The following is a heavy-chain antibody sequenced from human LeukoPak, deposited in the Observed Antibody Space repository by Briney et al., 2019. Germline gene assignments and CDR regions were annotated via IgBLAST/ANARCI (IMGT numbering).Heavy chain of an antibody. CDR1: GFTVSSNY. V-gene: IGHV3-53*01. Sequence: GGSLRLSCAASGFTVSSNYMSRVRQAPGKGLEWVSVIYSGGSTYYADSVKGRFTISRDNSKNTLYLQMNSLRAEDTAVYYCARAPAAYAPFDYWGQGTLVTVSS. CDR2: IYSGGST. CDR3: ARAPAAYAPFDY. D-gene: IGHD2-2*01. J-gene: IGHJ4*02.